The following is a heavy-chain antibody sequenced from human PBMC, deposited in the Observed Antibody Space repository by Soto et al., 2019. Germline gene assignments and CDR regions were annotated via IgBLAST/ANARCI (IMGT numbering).Heavy chain of an antibody. Sequence: GGSLRLSCAASGFTFDDYAMHWVRQAPGKGLEWVSGISWNSGSIGYADSVKGRFTISRDNAKNSLYLQMNSLRAEDTALYYCAKAFRPHLWFGDYFDYWGQGTLVTVSS. CDR2: ISWNSGSI. CDR3: AKAFRPHLWFGDYFDY. J-gene: IGHJ4*02. D-gene: IGHD3-10*01. V-gene: IGHV3-9*01. CDR1: GFTFDDYA.